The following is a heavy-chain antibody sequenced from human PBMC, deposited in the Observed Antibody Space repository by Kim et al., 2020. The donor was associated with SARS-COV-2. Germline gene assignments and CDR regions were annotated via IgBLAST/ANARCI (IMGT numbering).Heavy chain of an antibody. CDR2: IDPSDSYT. J-gene: IGHJ5*02. CDR3: ANAAAGIEAWFDP. D-gene: IGHD6-13*01. V-gene: IGHV5-10-1*01. CDR1: GYSFTSYW. Sequence: GESLKISCKGSGYSFTSYWISWVRQMPGKGLEWMGRIDPSDSYTNYSPSFQGHVTISADKSISTAYLQWSSLKASDTAMYYCANAAAGIEAWFDPWGQGTLVTVSS.